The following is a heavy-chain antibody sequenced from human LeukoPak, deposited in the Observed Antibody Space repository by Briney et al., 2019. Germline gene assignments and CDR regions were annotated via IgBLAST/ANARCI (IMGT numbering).Heavy chain of an antibody. V-gene: IGHV4-30-2*04. CDR3: ARANYYDSVSPKKDLFDY. J-gene: IGHJ4*02. Sequence: YHSGSTYYNPSLKSRVTISVDTSKNQFSLKLSSVTAADTAVYYCARANYYDSVSPKKDLFDYWGQGTLVTVSS. CDR2: YHSGST. D-gene: IGHD3-22*01.